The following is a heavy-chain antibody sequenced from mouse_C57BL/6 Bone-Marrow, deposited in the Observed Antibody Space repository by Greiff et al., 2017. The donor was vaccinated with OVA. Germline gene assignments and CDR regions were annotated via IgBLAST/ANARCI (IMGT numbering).Heavy chain of an antibody. V-gene: IGHV14-1*01. J-gene: IGHJ2*01. CDR3: TTELRSPYFDY. D-gene: IGHD3-2*02. CDR2: IDPEDGDT. Sequence: VQLPESGAELVRPGASVKLSFTASGFNIKEYYMHWVKQRPEQGLEWIGRIDPEDGDTEYAPKFQGKATMTADTSSNTAYLQLSSLTSEDTAVYYCTTELRSPYFDYWGQGTTLTVSS. CDR1: GFNIKEYY.